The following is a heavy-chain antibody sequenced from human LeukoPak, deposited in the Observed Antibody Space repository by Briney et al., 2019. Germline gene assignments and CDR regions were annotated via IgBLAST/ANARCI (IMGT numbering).Heavy chain of an antibody. CDR1: GFTVSSYE. CDR3: TRGRSARITMIVVVTSYYYYYMDV. D-gene: IGHD3-22*01. J-gene: IGHJ6*03. Sequence: GGSLRLSCAASGFTVSSYEMNWVRQAPGKGREWGSYISSSGSTIYYADSVEGRFTISRDKAKNSLYLQMTSLTAEDTAVYYCTRGRSARITMIVVVTSYYYYYMDVWGKGTTVTISS. V-gene: IGHV3-48*03. CDR2: ISSSGSTI.